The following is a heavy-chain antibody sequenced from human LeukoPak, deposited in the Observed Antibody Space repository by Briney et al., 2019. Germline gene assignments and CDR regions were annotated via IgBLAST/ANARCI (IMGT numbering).Heavy chain of an antibody. CDR1: GFTFSNYG. Sequence: GGSLRLSCAASGFTFSNYGIHWVRQAPGKGLEWVAFIRYDGSDKYYADSVKGRFTISRDSSKNTAYLQMNSLKTEDTAVYYCTRHGDYGFLDYWGQGTLVTVSS. CDR3: TRHGDYGFLDY. D-gene: IGHD4-17*01. J-gene: IGHJ4*02. V-gene: IGHV3-30*02. CDR2: IRYDGSDK.